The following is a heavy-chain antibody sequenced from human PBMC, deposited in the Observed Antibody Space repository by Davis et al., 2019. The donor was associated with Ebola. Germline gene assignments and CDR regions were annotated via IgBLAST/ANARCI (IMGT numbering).Heavy chain of an antibody. CDR1: GFTFSSYT. V-gene: IGHV3-21*01. D-gene: IGHD3-22*01. CDR3: TRDYYDSNGFIPFDY. CDR2: IGSSGRYI. Sequence: PGGSLRLSCVASGFTFSSYTLNWVRQAPGKGLEWVSSIGSSGRYIYYADSLKGRFTISRDNAKNSLYLQMNSLRAEDTAVYYCTRDYYDSNGFIPFDYWGQGTLVTVSS. J-gene: IGHJ4*02.